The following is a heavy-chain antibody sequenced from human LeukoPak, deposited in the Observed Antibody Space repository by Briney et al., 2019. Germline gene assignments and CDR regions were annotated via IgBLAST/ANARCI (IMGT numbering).Heavy chain of an antibody. J-gene: IGHJ4*02. Sequence: GGSLRLSCAASGFTFSNYAMSWVRQAPGKGLEWVSGTSGSGGSTYYADSVKGRFTVARDNSQNTLYLQMNSLRAEDTAMYYCAEGTSVTNLAYWGQGTLVTVSS. CDR1: GFTFSNYA. CDR2: TSGSGGST. D-gene: IGHD4-17*01. CDR3: AEGTSVTNLAY. V-gene: IGHV3-23*01.